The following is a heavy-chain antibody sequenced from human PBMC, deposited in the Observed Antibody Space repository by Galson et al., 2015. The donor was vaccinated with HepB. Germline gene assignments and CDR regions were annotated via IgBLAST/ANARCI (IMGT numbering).Heavy chain of an antibody. CDR1: GFTFSSYA. V-gene: IGHV3-30*04. CDR3: ARDSGLLLDY. CDR2: ISYDGSNK. J-gene: IGHJ4*02. D-gene: IGHD2-15*01. Sequence: SLRLSCAASGFTFSSYAMHWVRQAPGKGLEWVAVISYDGSNKYYADSVKGRFTISRDNSKNTLYLQMNSLRAEDTAVYYCARDSGLLLDYWGQGTLVTVSS.